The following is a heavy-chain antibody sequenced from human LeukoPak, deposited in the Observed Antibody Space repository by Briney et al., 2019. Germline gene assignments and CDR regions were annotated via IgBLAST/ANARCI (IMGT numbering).Heavy chain of an antibody. J-gene: IGHJ4*02. Sequence: SETLSLTCTVSGGSISSGGYYWSWIRQHPGKGLEWIGYIYYSGSTYYNPSLKSRVTISVDTSKNQFSLKLSSVTAADTAVYYCARGRYFDWLSHPFDYWGQGTLVTVSS. V-gene: IGHV4-31*03. CDR1: GGSISSGGYY. CDR3: ARGRYFDWLSHPFDY. CDR2: IYYSGST. D-gene: IGHD3-9*01.